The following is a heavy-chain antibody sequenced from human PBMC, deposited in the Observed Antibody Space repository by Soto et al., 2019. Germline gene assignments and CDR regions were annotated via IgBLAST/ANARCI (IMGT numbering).Heavy chain of an antibody. D-gene: IGHD5-18*01. J-gene: IGHJ6*02. CDR1: GSTVSSNY. CDR2: IYSGGST. Sequence: EVQLVETGGGLIQPGRSLRLSCGASGSTVSSNYMSWVRQAPGKGLEWVSVIYSGGSTYYADSVKGRFTISRDNSKNTLYLQMNSLRAEDTAVYYCAREGGYSYGYYYYGMDVWGQGTTVTVSS. CDR3: AREGGYSYGYYYYGMDV. V-gene: IGHV3-53*02.